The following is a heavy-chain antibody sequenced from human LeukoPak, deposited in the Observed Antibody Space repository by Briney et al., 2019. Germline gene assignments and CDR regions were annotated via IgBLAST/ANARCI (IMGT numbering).Heavy chain of an antibody. V-gene: IGHV3-48*03. CDR1: EFTFTSYE. D-gene: IGHD6-6*01. J-gene: IGHJ3*02. Sequence: GGSLRLSCAASEFTFTSYELNWVRQAPGKGLEWVSHISSSGNTISYADSVKGRFTISRDNAKNSLYLQVISLRAEDTAVYYCARGPSIAARYDAFDIWGQGTMVTVPS. CDR2: ISSSGNTI. CDR3: ARGPSIAARYDAFDI.